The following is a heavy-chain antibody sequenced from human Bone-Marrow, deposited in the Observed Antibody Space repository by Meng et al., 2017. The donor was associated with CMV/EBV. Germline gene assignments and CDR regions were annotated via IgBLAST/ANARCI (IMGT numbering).Heavy chain of an antibody. D-gene: IGHD2-2*01. CDR1: GFTFSSYW. V-gene: IGHV3-7*01. CDR3: AREGDIVVVPAAMRYYYYGMDV. J-gene: IGHJ6*02. CDR2: IKQDGSEK. Sequence: GESLKISCAASGFTFSSYWMSWVRQAPGKGLEWVANIKQDGSEKYYVDSVKGRFTISRDNAKNSLYLQMHSLRAEDTAVYYCAREGDIVVVPAAMRYYYYGMDVWGQGTTVTVSS.